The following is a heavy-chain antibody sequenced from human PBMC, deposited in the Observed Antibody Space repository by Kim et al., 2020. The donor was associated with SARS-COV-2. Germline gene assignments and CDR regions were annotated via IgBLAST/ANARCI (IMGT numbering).Heavy chain of an antibody. J-gene: IGHJ4*02. Sequence: GGSLILSCAASGFTVNSNYMTWVRQAPGKGLEWVSTIYGGGATYYADSVKGRFTISRDTSRNTLSLQMNGLSAEDTAVYYCARMVVTSIGPLGYWGQGTLVTVSS. CDR1: GFTVNSNY. CDR2: IYGGGAT. D-gene: IGHD2-21*02. CDR3: ARMVVTSIGPLGY. V-gene: IGHV3-53*01.